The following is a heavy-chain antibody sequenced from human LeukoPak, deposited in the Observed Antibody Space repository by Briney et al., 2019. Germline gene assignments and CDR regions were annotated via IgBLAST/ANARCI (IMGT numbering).Heavy chain of an antibody. D-gene: IGHD3-3*01. CDR2: INHSGST. J-gene: IGHJ4*02. Sequence: SETLSLTCAVYGGSFSGYYWSWIRQPPGKGLEWIGEINHSGSTHYNPSLKSRITISVDMSKNQCSLKLSSVTAADTAVYYCARGQLVKGVYDFWSGYPSAFDYWGQGTLVTVSS. CDR1: GGSFSGYY. CDR3: ARGQLVKGVYDFWSGYPSAFDY. V-gene: IGHV4-34*01.